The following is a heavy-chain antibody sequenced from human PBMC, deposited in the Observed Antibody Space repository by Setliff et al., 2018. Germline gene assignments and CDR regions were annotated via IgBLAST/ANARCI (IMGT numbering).Heavy chain of an antibody. J-gene: IGHJ3*02. Sequence: GGSLGLSCEAYGFTFTSYWMSWVRQAPGKGLEWVANIKQDGSEKYYVDSVKGRFAISRDNAKNSLYLQMNSLRAEDTAMYYCARDATYYDFWSDYSPDAFDIWGQGTMVTVSS. D-gene: IGHD3-3*01. CDR3: ARDATYYDFWSDYSPDAFDI. V-gene: IGHV3-7*01. CDR1: GFTFTSYW. CDR2: IKQDGSEK.